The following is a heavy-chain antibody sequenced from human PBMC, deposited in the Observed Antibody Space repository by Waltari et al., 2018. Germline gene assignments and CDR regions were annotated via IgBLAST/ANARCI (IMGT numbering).Heavy chain of an antibody. D-gene: IGHD1-26*01. Sequence: QLQLQESGPGLVKPSETLSLTCTVSGGSISSSSYYWGWIRPPPGKGLEWIGSIYYTGSTYYNPSLKSRVTISVDTSKNQFSLKLSSVTAADTAVYYCARVPVVATTALVYYFDYWGQGTLVTVSS. V-gene: IGHV4-39*01. CDR2: IYYTGST. CDR1: GGSISSSSYY. J-gene: IGHJ4*02. CDR3: ARVPVVATTALVYYFDY.